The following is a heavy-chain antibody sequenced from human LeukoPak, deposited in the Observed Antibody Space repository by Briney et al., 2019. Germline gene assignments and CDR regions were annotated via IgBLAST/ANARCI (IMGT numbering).Heavy chain of an antibody. D-gene: IGHD5-12*01. CDR3: VASLIVATIVDWFDP. CDR1: GDTFSIYS. Sequence: GGSLRLSCAASGDTFSIYSMHWVRHAPGKGLEWVSSISSSSSYIYYADSVKGRFTISRDNAKKSLFLQMNTLRDEDTAVYYCVASLIVATIVDWFDPWGQGTLVTVSS. V-gene: IGHV3-21*01. J-gene: IGHJ5*02. CDR2: ISSSSSYI.